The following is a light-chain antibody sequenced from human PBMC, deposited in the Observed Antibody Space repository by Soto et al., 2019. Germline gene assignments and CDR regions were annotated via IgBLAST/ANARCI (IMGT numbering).Light chain of an antibody. CDR2: VNSDGSH. J-gene: IGLJ2*01. CDR3: QTWGTGIRV. V-gene: IGLV4-69*01. CDR1: SGHSSYA. Sequence: QSVLTQSPSASASLGASVKLTCTLSSGHSSYAIAWHQQQPEKGPRYLMKVNSDGSHFKGDGIPDRFSGSSSGAERYVTISSLQSEDEADYYCQTWGTGIRVFGGGTKLTVL.